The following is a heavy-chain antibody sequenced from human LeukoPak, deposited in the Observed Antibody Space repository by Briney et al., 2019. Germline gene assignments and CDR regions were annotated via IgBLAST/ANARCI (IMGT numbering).Heavy chain of an antibody. CDR3: AKDRRAGNLNWFDP. CDR2: ISSNGGST. D-gene: IGHD4-23*01. Sequence: GGSLRLSCAASGFTFSSYAMHWVRQAPGKGLEYVSAISSNGGSTYYANSVKGRFTISRDNSKNTLYLQMGSLRAEDTAVYYCAKDRRAGNLNWFDPWGQGTLVTVSS. V-gene: IGHV3-64*01. J-gene: IGHJ5*02. CDR1: GFTFSSYA.